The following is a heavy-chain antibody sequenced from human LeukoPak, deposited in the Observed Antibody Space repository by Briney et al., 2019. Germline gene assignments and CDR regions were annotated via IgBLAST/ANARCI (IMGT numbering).Heavy chain of an antibody. CDR3: ARDSSGHDDAFDI. CDR2: ISSSSTYI. V-gene: IGHV3-21*01. J-gene: IGHJ3*02. CDR1: GFTFSSYR. Sequence: GGSLRLSCAVSGFTFSSYRMNWVRQAPGRGLEWVSSISSSSTYIYYADSVKGRFTISRDNAKNSLYPQMNSLRAEDTAVYYCARDSSGHDDAFDIWGQGTMVTVSS. D-gene: IGHD6-19*01.